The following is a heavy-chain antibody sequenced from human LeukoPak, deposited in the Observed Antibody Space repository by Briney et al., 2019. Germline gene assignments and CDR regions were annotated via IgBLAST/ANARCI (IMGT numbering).Heavy chain of an antibody. J-gene: IGHJ6*03. V-gene: IGHV4-59*01. Sequence: SETLSLTCTVSGGSISSYYWSWIRQPPGKGLGWIGYIYYSGSTNYNPSLKSRVTISVDASKNQFSLKLSSVTAADTAVYYCARAKEYYDFWSGSDYYYMDVWGKGTTVTVSS. CDR1: GGSISSYY. D-gene: IGHD3-3*01. CDR2: IYYSGST. CDR3: ARAKEYYDFWSGSDYYYMDV.